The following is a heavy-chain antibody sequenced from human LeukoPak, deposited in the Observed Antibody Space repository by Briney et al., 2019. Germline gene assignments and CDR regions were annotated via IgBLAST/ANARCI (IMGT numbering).Heavy chain of an antibody. CDR3: ARETRKNAAGGTDFFDY. D-gene: IGHD6-13*01. Sequence: ASVKVSCKASGGTFSNYAISWVRQAPGQGLEWMGGTIPLFDTANYAQKFQGRLTITADEPSSTAYMELSSLRSEDTAVYYCARETRKNAAGGTDFFDYWGQGTRVTVSS. V-gene: IGHV1-69*13. J-gene: IGHJ4*02. CDR2: TIPLFDTA. CDR1: GGTFSNYA.